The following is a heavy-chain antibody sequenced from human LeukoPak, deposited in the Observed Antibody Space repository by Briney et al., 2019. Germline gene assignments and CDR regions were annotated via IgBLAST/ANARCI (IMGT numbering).Heavy chain of an antibody. J-gene: IGHJ4*02. Sequence: PGGSLRLSCAASGFTFSSYWMAWVRQAPGKELEWVANIKGDGSEDHYVDSVRGRFTISRDNAKNSPYLQMNSLTAEDTAVYYCARDVPYNMNQMYFDYWGQGTLVTVSS. CDR3: ARDVPYNMNQMYFDY. CDR1: GFTFSSYW. D-gene: IGHD3-10*01. V-gene: IGHV3-7*01. CDR2: IKGDGSED.